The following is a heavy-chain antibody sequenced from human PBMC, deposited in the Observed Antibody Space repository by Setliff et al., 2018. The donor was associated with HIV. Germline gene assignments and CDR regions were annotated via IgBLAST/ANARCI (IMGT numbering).Heavy chain of an antibody. CDR1: GGSFSGYY. CDR2: VNHSGST. V-gene: IGHV4-34*01. Sequence: SETLSLTCTVSGGSFSGYYWAWIRQPPGKGLEWIGEVNHSGSTNYNPSLKSRITISVDKSKNEFSPRLNTVTAADTAVYYCARGNPNDSWGQGTLVTVSS. J-gene: IGHJ4*02. CDR3: ARGNPNDS.